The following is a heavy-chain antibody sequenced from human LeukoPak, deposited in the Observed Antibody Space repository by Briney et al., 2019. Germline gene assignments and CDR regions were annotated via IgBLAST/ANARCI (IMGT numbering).Heavy chain of an antibody. CDR3: ARDRRGYCSSTSCFTDAFDI. V-gene: IGHV3-30*04. D-gene: IGHD2-2*02. Sequence: PGRSLRLSCAASGFTFSSYAMHWVRQAPGKGLELVAVISDDGSNKYYADSVKGRFTISRDNSKNTLYLQMNSLRAEDTAVYYCARDRRGYCSSTSCFTDAFDIWGQGTMVTVSS. CDR2: ISDDGSNK. J-gene: IGHJ3*02. CDR1: GFTFSSYA.